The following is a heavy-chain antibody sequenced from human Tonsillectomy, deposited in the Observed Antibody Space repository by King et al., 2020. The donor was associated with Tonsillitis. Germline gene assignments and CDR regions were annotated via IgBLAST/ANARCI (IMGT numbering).Heavy chain of an antibody. CDR3: AKSPETRFFHPFDS. V-gene: IGHV3-23*04. J-gene: IGHJ3*02. CDR2: VSGSGNSI. Sequence: EVQLVESGGGLVQPGGSLRLSCAASGFTFRSSAMTWVRQAPGKGLEWVSTVSGSGNSIYYRDSVKGRFTISRDNSKSALYLQMDSLRGEDTAVYYCAKSPETRFFHPFDSWGQGTMVSVS. CDR1: GFTFRSSA. D-gene: IGHD3-9*01.